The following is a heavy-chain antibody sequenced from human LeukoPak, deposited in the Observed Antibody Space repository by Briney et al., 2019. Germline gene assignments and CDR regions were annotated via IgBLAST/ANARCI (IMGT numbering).Heavy chain of an antibody. D-gene: IGHD3-10*02. CDR1: GSTFSGYE. V-gene: IGHV3-48*03. CDR2: ISSSGSTI. CDR3: AELGITMIGGV. Sequence: GGSLRLSCAASGSTFSGYEMNWVRQAPGKGLEWVSYISSSGSTIYYADSVKVRFTISRDNAENSLYLQMNSLRAEDTAVYYCAELGITMIGGVWGKGTTVTISS. J-gene: IGHJ6*04.